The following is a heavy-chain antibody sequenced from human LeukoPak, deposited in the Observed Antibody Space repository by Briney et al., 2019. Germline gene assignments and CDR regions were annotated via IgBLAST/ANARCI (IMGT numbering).Heavy chain of an antibody. CDR1: GYTLTELS. V-gene: IGHV1-24*01. Sequence: ASVKVSCKVSGYTLTELSMHWVRQAPGKGLEWMGGFDPEDSETIYAQKFQGRVTMTEDTSTDTAYMELSSLRSEDTAVYYCATVPMGVEFPFDYWGQGTLVTVSS. D-gene: IGHD3-10*01. CDR3: ATVPMGVEFPFDY. CDR2: FDPEDSET. J-gene: IGHJ4*02.